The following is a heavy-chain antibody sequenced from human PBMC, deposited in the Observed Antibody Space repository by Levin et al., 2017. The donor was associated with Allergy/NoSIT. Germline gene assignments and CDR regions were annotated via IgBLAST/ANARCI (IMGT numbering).Heavy chain of an antibody. CDR2: IYPNSGGT. J-gene: IGHJ4*02. Sequence: PGASVKVSCKTSGYSFPDYYIHWVRQAPGQGLEWMGWIYPNSGGTKYAQKFQGRVTMTRDTSISTAYLELDSLTSDDTAVYYCAREDVDTSAWFGTDYWGQGTLVTVSS. CDR1: GYSFPDYY. CDR3: AREDVDTSAWFGTDY. D-gene: IGHD3-10*01. V-gene: IGHV1-2*02.